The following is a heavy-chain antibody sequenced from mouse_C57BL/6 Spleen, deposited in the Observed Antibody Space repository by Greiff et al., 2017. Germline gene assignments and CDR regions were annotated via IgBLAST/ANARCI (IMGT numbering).Heavy chain of an antibody. CDR2: IWSGGST. D-gene: IGHD2-4*01. CDR1: GFSLTSYG. V-gene: IGHV2-2*01. CDR3: ASLYYDYGYAMDY. J-gene: IGHJ4*01. Sequence: VQRVESGPGLVQPSQSLSITCTVSGFSLTSYGVHWVRQSPGKGLEWLGVIWSGGSTDYNAAFISRLSISKDNSKSQVFFKMNSLQADDTAIYYCASLYYDYGYAMDYWGKGTSVTVSS.